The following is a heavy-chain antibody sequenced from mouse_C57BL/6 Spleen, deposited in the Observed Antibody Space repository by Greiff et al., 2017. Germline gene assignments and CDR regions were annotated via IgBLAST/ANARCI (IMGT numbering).Heavy chain of an antibody. V-gene: IGHV1-15*01. CDR3: TRPYPYYYGSSYFDY. J-gene: IGHJ2*01. D-gene: IGHD1-1*01. Sequence: QVQLQQSGAELVRPGASVTLSCKASGYTFTDYEMHWVKQTPVHGLEWIGAIDPETGGTAYNQKFKGKAILTADKSSSTAYMELRSLTSEDSAVYYCTRPYPYYYGSSYFDYWGQGTTLTVSS. CDR2: IDPETGGT. CDR1: GYTFTDYE.